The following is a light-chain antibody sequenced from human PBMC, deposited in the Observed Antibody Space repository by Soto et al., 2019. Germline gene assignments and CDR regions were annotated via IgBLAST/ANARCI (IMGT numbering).Light chain of an antibody. J-gene: IGLJ2*01. CDR1: ISNIGNNF. CDR3: GTWDTSLTAAV. V-gene: IGLV1-51*01. CDR2: ENT. Sequence: QSVLTQPPSVSAAPGQTVTISGSGSISNIGNNFVSWYQQLPGTAPKLLIYENTELPSGIPDRFSGSKSGTSAALGITGRQTGDEADYSCGTWDTSLTAAVFGGGTKRTVL.